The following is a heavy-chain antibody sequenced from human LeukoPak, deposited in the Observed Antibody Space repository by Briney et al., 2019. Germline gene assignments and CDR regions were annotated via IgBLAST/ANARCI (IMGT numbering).Heavy chain of an antibody. CDR3: ARGPPPHAAAVAFDY. CDR1: AGSIMSYY. D-gene: IGHD6-13*01. Sequence: SETLSLTCTISAGSIMSYYWSWIRQPPGQGLEWIGYFYSSGSTKYNPSLKSRVTIALATSKKQLSLRLSSVTAADTAVYYCARGPPPHAAAVAFDYWGQGTLVTVSS. V-gene: IGHV4-59*01. CDR2: FYSSGST. J-gene: IGHJ4*02.